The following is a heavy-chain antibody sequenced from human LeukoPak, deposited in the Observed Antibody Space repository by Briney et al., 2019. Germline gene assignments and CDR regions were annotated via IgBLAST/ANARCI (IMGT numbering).Heavy chain of an antibody. CDR3: ARVDCSSTSCPYYYYYYYMDV. D-gene: IGHD2-2*01. CDR1: GFTFDDYA. J-gene: IGHJ6*03. V-gene: IGHV3-9*01. CDR2: ISWNSGSI. Sequence: GRSLRLSCAASGFTFDDYAMHWVRQAPGKGLEWVSGISWNSGSIGYADSVKGRFTISRDNSKNSLYLQMNSLRAEDTAVYYCARVDCSSTSCPYYYYYYYMDVWGKGTTVTVSS.